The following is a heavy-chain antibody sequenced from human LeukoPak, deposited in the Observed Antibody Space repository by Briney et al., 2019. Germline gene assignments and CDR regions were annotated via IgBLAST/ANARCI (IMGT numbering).Heavy chain of an antibody. D-gene: IGHD3-22*01. V-gene: IGHV3-74*01. CDR3: AREVGDYYDSSGSFGY. J-gene: IGHJ4*02. Sequence: GGSLRLSCAASGFTFSSYWMHWVRQGPGKGLVWVSRINSDGSRTIYADSVKGRFTISRDSAKNTLYLQMNSLKAEDTAVYYCAREVGDYYDSSGSFGYWGQGTLVTVSS. CDR1: GFTFSSYW. CDR2: INSDGSRT.